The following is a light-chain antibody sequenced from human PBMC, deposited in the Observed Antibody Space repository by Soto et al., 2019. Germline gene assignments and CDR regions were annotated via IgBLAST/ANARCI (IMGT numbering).Light chain of an antibody. CDR2: GVS. V-gene: IGKV3-20*01. CDR3: QQYGSSRT. Sequence: EIVLTQSPGTLSLSPGERATLSCRASQSVSSSYLAWYQQKPGQAPRLLIYGVSRRATGIPDRFSGSGSGTDFTLTSTRLEPEDFSVYYCQQYGSSRTFGQGTKVEIK. CDR1: QSVSSSY. J-gene: IGKJ1*01.